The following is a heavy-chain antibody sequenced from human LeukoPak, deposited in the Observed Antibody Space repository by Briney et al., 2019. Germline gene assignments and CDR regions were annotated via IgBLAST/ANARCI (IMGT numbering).Heavy chain of an antibody. CDR2: IYYSGST. D-gene: IGHD5-18*01. Sequence: SETLSLTCTVSGGSISSSNYYWGWIRQPPGKGLEWIGYIYYSGSTNYNPSLKSRVTISVDTSKNQFSLKLSSVTAADTAVYYCARDDTYGWFDPWGQGTLVTVSS. J-gene: IGHJ5*02. CDR1: GGSISSSNYY. CDR3: ARDDTYGWFDP. V-gene: IGHV4-61*01.